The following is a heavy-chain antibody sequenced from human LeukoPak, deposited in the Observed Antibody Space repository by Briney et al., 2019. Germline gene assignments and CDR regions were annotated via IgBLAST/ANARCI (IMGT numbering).Heavy chain of an antibody. J-gene: IGHJ6*02. V-gene: IGHV1-69*13. CDR3: ARELTPLSGSYSYYCYGMDV. Sequence: ASVKVSCKASGGTFSSYAISWVRQAPGQGLEWMGGIIPIFGTANYAQKFQGRVTITADESTSTAYMELSSLRSEDTAVYYCARELTPLSGSYSYYCYGMDVWGQGTTVTVSS. D-gene: IGHD1-26*01. CDR2: IIPIFGTA. CDR1: GGTFSSYA.